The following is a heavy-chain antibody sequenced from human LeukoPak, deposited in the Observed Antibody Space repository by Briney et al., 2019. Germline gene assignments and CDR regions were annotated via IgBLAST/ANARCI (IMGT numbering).Heavy chain of an antibody. V-gene: IGHV4-59*01. J-gene: IGHJ3*01. CDR2: IYYSGST. CDR1: GGSISSYY. D-gene: IGHD1-26*01. CDR3: ARATFGGSYYAFDF. Sequence: SETLSLTCTVSGGSISSYYWSWIRQPPGKGLEWIGYIYYSGSTNYNPSLKSRVTISVDTSKNQFSLKLSSVTAADTAVYYCARATFGGSYYAFDFWGQGTMVTVSS.